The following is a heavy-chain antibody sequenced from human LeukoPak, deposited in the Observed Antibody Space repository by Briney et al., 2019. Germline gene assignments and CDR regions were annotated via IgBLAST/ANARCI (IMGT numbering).Heavy chain of an antibody. CDR1: GGSFSVYY. D-gene: IGHD6-19*01. CDR3: ARGRVSEQWRVHFGYYSGMDV. V-gene: IGHV4-34*01. Sequence: SETLSLTCAVYGGSFSVYYWSWIRQPPGKGLEWIGEINPSGSTNYNPSLKSRVTISVDTSKNQFSLKLSSVTAADTAVYYCARGRVSEQWRVHFGYYSGMDVWGQGTPVTVS. CDR2: INPSGST. J-gene: IGHJ6*02.